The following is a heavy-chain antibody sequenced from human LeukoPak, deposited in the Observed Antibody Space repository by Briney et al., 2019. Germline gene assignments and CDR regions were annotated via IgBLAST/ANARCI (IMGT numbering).Heavy chain of an antibody. CDR2: IWYDGSNK. D-gene: IGHD6-13*01. CDR1: GFTFSSYG. V-gene: IGHV3-33*01. CDR3: ARDKEQQLVRYYFDY. J-gene: IGHJ4*02. Sequence: GGSLRLSCAASGFTFSSYGMHWVRQAPGKGLEWVAVIWYDGSNKYYADSVKGRLTISRDNSKNTLYLQMNSLRAEDTAVYYCARDKEQQLVRYYFDYWGQGTLVTVSS.